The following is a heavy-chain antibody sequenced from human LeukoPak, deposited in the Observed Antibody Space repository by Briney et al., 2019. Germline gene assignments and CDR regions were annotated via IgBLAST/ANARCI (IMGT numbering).Heavy chain of an antibody. CDR2: ISWNSGSI. V-gene: IGHV3-9*01. CDR1: GFTFDDYA. J-gene: IGHJ2*01. Sequence: GGSLRLSCAASGFTFDDYAMHWVRQAPGKGLEWVSGISWNSGSIGYADSVKGRFTISRDNAKNSLYLQMNSLRAEGTALYYCANIAAGYFDLWGRGTLVTVSS. D-gene: IGHD6-13*01. CDR3: ANIAAGYFDL.